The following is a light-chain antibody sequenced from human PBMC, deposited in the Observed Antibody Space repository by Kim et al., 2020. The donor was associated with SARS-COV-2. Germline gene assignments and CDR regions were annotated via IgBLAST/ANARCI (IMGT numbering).Light chain of an antibody. CDR3: QSYDSSTEV. CDR2: DDN. J-gene: IGLJ2*01. CDR1: SSSIGNNY. Sequence: GKTITISCTRSSSSIGNNYVQWYQQRPGSAPTPVISDDNQRPSGVPGRFSGSIDSSSNSASLAISGLKTEDEDDDYCQSYDSSTEVFGGGTQLTVL. V-gene: IGLV6-57*03.